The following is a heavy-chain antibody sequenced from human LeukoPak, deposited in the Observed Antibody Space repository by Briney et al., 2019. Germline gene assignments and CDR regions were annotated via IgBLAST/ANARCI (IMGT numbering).Heavy chain of an antibody. Sequence: PGGSLRLSCAASGFTFSSSAMSWVRQAPGKGLEWVSAISGSGGSTYYADSVKGRFTISRDNSKNTLYLQMNSLRAEDTAVYYCAKPGKWELKEFDYWGQGTLVTVSS. CDR3: AKPGKWELKEFDY. J-gene: IGHJ4*02. CDR2: ISGSGGST. D-gene: IGHD1-26*01. CDR1: GFTFSSSA. V-gene: IGHV3-23*01.